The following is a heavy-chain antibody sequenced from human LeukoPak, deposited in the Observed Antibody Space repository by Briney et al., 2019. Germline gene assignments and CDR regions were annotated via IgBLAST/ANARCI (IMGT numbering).Heavy chain of an antibody. Sequence: SETLPLTCTVSGGSVSSNGYFWNWIRQPPGKGLEWIGYIYNRGSTNYNPSLKSRVTISVDTSNNQFSLRLSSVTAADTAVYYCAREYSSSWSYYYYGMDVWGQGTTVTVSS. J-gene: IGHJ6*02. CDR2: IYNRGST. D-gene: IGHD6-13*01. CDR1: GGSVSSNGYF. V-gene: IGHV4-61*08. CDR3: AREYSSSWSYYYYGMDV.